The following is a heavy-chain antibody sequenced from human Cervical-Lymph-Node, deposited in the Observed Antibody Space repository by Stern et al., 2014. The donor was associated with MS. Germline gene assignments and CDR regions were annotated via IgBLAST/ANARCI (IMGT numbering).Heavy chain of an antibody. J-gene: IGHJ6*02. CDR1: GYSLSEIS. V-gene: IGHV1-24*01. CDR3: ATHRGRVTYYYGMDV. Sequence: VQLMQSGAEVKKPGASVKVYCKVSGYSLSEISMHWVRQAPGNGLEWMGGFDPEHGETRYAQKFQGRVTMAEDISTDTAYMELSSLRSEDTAVYYCATHRGRVTYYYGMDVWGQGTTVTVSS. D-gene: IGHD2-21*02. CDR2: FDPEHGET.